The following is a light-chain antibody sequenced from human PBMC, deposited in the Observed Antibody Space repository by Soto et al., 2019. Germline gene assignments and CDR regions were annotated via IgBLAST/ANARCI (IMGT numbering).Light chain of an antibody. Sequence: DIQMTQSPSSVSASVGDRVTITCRASQGLSSWLAWYQQKPGKAPKLLIYAASSLQSGVPSRFSGSGSGTDFTPTISSLQPEDFATYYCQQANSFPATFGQGTKVEIK. CDR2: AAS. CDR3: QQANSFPAT. V-gene: IGKV1-12*01. J-gene: IGKJ1*01. CDR1: QGLSSW.